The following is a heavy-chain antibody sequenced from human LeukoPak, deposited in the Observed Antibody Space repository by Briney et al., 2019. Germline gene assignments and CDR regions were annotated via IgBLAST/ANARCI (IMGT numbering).Heavy chain of an antibody. V-gene: IGHV4-4*07. Sequence: SQTLSLTCNVSGCSISTYYWRWIGQPAGKGLEWFGRISISGSTNYNPSLKSRVTMSVDTSKNQFSLKLSSVTSADTAVYYCAREDYYGDYYFHYWGQGTLVTVSS. D-gene: IGHD2-21*02. CDR3: AREDYYGDYYFHY. J-gene: IGHJ4*02. CDR2: ISISGST. CDR1: GCSISTYY.